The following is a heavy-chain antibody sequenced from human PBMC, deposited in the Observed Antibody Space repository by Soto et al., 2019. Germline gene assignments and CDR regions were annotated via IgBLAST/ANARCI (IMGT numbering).Heavy chain of an antibody. D-gene: IGHD3-9*01. CDR1: GFTFSSYA. CDR2: ISGSGGST. Sequence: PGESLKISCAASGFTFSSYAMSWVRQAPGKGLEWVSAISGSGGSTYYADSVKGRFTISRDNSKNTLYLQMNSLRAEDTAVYYCASPVLRYFDWSEDYWGQGTLVTVSS. CDR3: ASPVLRYFDWSEDY. J-gene: IGHJ4*02. V-gene: IGHV3-23*01.